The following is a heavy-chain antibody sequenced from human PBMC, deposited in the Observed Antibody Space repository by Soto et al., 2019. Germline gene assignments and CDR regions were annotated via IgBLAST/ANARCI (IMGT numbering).Heavy chain of an antibody. Sequence: EVHLVESGGGLAQPGTSLRLSCGASGFNFDDYVMHWVLQAPGKGLEWVSSISWNSRTKDYADSVTGRFTISRDNAKNSLYLQMNSLRPEDTAFYFCTTGFSSSRFYVDSWGQGTLVTVSS. V-gene: IGHV3-9*01. CDR1: GFNFDDYV. D-gene: IGHD6-13*01. CDR3: TTGFSSSRFYVDS. CDR2: ISWNSRTK. J-gene: IGHJ4*02.